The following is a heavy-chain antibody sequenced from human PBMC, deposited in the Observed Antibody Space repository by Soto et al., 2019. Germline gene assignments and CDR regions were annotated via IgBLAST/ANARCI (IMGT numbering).Heavy chain of an antibody. CDR2: IIPIFGTA. CDR1: GGTFSSYA. CDR3: ARDEREGSSWHDYYYGMDV. J-gene: IGHJ6*02. Sequence: ASVKVSCKASGGTFSSYAISWVRQAPGQGLEWMGGIIPIFGTANYAQKFQGRATITADESTSTAYMELSSLRSEDTAVYYCARDEREGSSWHDYYYGMDVWGQGTTVTVSS. D-gene: IGHD6-13*01. V-gene: IGHV1-69*13.